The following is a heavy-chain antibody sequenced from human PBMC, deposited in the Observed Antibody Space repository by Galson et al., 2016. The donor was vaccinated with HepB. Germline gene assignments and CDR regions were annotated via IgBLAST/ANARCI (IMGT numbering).Heavy chain of an antibody. Sequence: SETLSLTCTVSGDSISSSSYYWGWIRQPPGKGLEWIGNIYYSGSSYYNPSLKSRVTISVDTSKNQFSLKLSSVTAADTAVYYCARRNYCSGGTCRFDYWGQGTLVTVSS. V-gene: IGHV4-39*01. J-gene: IGHJ4*02. CDR1: GDSISSSSYY. D-gene: IGHD2-15*01. CDR3: ARRNYCSGGTCRFDY. CDR2: IYYSGSS.